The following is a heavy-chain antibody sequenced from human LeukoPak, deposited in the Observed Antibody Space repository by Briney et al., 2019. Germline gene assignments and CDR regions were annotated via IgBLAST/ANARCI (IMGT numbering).Heavy chain of an antibody. CDR3: ARRPKSVGAFDI. J-gene: IGHJ3*02. CDR2: IYPGDSDT. D-gene: IGHD3-10*01. Sequence: GESLKISCKGSGYVFTSYWIGWVRQMPGKGLEWMGIIYPGDSDTRYSPSFEGQVTISADKSMSTAYLQWSSLKASDTAMYYCARRPKSVGAFDIWGQGTMVTVSS. V-gene: IGHV5-51*01. CDR1: GYVFTSYW.